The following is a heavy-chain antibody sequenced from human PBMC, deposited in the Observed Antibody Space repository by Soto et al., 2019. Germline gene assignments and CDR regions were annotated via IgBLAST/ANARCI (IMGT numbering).Heavy chain of an antibody. Sequence: PSETLFLTCTVSGASMSEYFWSWIRQSPGKGLEWIGYIYYLGSTDYNPSLKSRVTISVDTSKRQFSLRLTSVTAADTAVYYCARDGYDGSGSPYPAFWGPGTQVTVSS. D-gene: IGHD3-10*01. CDR3: ARDGYDGSGSPYPAF. CDR1: GASMSEYF. V-gene: IGHV4-59*01. J-gene: IGHJ4*02. CDR2: IYYLGST.